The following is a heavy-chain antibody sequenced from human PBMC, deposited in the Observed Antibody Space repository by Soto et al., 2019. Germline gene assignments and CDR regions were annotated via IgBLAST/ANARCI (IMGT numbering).Heavy chain of an antibody. D-gene: IGHD3-22*01. Sequence: SETLSLTCTVSGGSISSGGYYWSWIRQHPGKGLEWIGYIYYSGSTYYNPSLKSRVTISVDTSKNQFSLKLSSVTAADTAVYYCARVKDYYDSSGYWSYFDYWGQGTLVTVSS. CDR2: IYYSGST. J-gene: IGHJ4*02. CDR3: ARVKDYYDSSGYWSYFDY. CDR1: GGSISSGGYY. V-gene: IGHV4-31*03.